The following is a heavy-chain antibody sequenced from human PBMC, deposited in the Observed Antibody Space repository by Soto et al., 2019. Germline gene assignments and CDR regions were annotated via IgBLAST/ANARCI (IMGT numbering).Heavy chain of an antibody. Sequence: QVQLVESGGGLVKPGGSLRLSCAASGFTFSDYYMSWIRQAPGKGLEWVSYISSSGSTIYYADSVKGRFTISTDNAKNSLYLQRNMLRALDTAVYYCARGVYSSSRPSICHYNGVDVWGEGTTVTVSS. CDR3: ARGVYSSSRPSICHYNGVDV. CDR2: ISSSGSTI. J-gene: IGHJ6*04. V-gene: IGHV3-11*01. CDR1: GFTFSDYY. D-gene: IGHD6-6*01.